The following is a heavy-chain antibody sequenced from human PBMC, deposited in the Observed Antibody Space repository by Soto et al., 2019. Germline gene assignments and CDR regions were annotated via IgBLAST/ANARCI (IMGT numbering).Heavy chain of an antibody. Sequence: EVQLVESGGGLVQPGRSPRLSCAASGFTFDDYAMHWVRQAPGKGLEWVSGISWNSGTIGYADSVKGRFTISRDNAKNSLYLQMNSLRAEDTALYYCAKDYDFWSGCFDYWGQGTLVTVSS. J-gene: IGHJ4*02. CDR2: ISWNSGTI. CDR3: AKDYDFWSGCFDY. V-gene: IGHV3-9*01. CDR1: GFTFDDYA. D-gene: IGHD3-3*01.